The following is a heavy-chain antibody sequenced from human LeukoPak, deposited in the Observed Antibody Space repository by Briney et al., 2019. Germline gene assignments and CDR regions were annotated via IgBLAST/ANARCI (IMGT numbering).Heavy chain of an antibody. J-gene: IGHJ5*02. CDR1: GFTFSSYG. CDR3: AKGFRIAAAGGWFDP. V-gene: IGHV3-23*01. D-gene: IGHD6-13*01. CDR2: ISGSGGST. Sequence: GGSLRLSCAASGFTFSSYGMSWVRQAPGKGLEWVSAISGSGGSTYYADSVKGRFTISRDNSKNTLYLQMNSLRAEDTAVYYCAKGFRIAAAGGWFDPWGQGTLVTVSS.